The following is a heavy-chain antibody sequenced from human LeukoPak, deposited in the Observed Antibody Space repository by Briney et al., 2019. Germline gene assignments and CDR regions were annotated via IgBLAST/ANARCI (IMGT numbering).Heavy chain of an antibody. Sequence: SETLSLTCTVSGASISSYYWSWIRQPPGKGLEWIGCIYSSGSTNYNPALKSRVTISVDTSKNQLSLKVSSVTAADTAVYHCARRTAAGTLDYWGQATLVTVPS. J-gene: IGHJ4*02. V-gene: IGHV4-59*08. D-gene: IGHD6-13*01. CDR1: GASISSYY. CDR3: ARRTAAGTLDY. CDR2: IYSSGST.